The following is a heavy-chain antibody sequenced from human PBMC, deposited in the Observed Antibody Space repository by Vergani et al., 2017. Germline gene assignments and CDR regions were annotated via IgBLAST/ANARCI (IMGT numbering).Heavy chain of an antibody. CDR3: ATIGYRRWGYYFDY. J-gene: IGHJ4*02. CDR2: LHHNGAT. D-gene: IGHD2-2*02. V-gene: IGHV4-38-2*02. CDR1: NFFISSNAYY. Sequence: QVQLQESGPGLVKPSETLSLTCTVSNFFISSNAYYWGWIRQAPGRGLEWIGSLHHNGATSHNPSLRIRVNMAVDTSKNQFSLSLNSVTAADTAIYYCATIGYRRWGYYFDYWGQGILVTVSS.